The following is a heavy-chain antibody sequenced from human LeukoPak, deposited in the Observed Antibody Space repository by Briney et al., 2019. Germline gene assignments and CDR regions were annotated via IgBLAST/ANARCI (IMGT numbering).Heavy chain of an antibody. V-gene: IGHV1-2*06. CDR1: GYTFTGYY. CDR2: INPNSGGT. D-gene: IGHD3-16*01. CDR3: ASGDFVMRYFDY. Sequence: ASAKVSCKASGYTFTGYYMHWVRQAPGQGLEWMGRINPNSGGTNYAQKFQGRVTMTRDTSISTAYMELSRLRSDDTAVYYCASGDFVMRYFDYWGQGTLVTVSS. J-gene: IGHJ4*03.